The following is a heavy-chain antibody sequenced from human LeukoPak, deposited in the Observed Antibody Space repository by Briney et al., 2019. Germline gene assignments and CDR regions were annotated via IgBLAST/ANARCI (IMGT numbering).Heavy chain of an antibody. D-gene: IGHD2-2*01. CDR3: ARQMKVPAAAGYYYYYMDV. V-gene: IGHV5-51*01. Sequence: PEESLKISCKGSGYSFTTYWIGWVRQMPGKGLEWMGIIYPGDSDTRYSPSFQGQVTISADKSISTAYLQWSSLKASDTAMYYCARQMKVPAAAGYYYYYMDVWGKGTTVTVSS. J-gene: IGHJ6*03. CDR1: GYSFTTYW. CDR2: IYPGDSDT.